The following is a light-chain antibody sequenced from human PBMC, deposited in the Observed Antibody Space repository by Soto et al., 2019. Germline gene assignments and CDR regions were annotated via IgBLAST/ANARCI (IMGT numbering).Light chain of an antibody. CDR1: QSVRSY. Sequence: EIVLTQSPATLSLSPGETATLSCRASQSVRSYLAWYQQKPGQAPRLLIYDVSNRATGIPARFGGSGSGTDFTLTISSLEPEDFAIYYCQHRSIWPLTFGGGTKVEMK. CDR3: QHRSIWPLT. V-gene: IGKV3-11*01. J-gene: IGKJ4*01. CDR2: DVS.